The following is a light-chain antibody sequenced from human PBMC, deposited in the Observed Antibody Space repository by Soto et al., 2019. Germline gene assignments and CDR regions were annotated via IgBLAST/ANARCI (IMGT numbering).Light chain of an antibody. CDR3: QQYNNWPRT. CDR1: QSVTSN. CDR2: SAS. V-gene: IGKV3-15*01. J-gene: IGKJ1*01. Sequence: EIVMTQSPATLSVSPGEGATLSCRASQSVTSNLAWYQQKPGQAPRLLIYSASTRATGIPDRFSGSGSGTEFTLTISSLQSEDFAVYYCQQYNNWPRTFGQGTKVDIK.